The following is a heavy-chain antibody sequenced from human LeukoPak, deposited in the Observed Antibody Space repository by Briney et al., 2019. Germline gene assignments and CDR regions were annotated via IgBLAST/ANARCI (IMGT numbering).Heavy chain of an antibody. CDR1: GFTFSSYS. J-gene: IGHJ3*02. D-gene: IGHD6-19*01. CDR2: ISSSGSTI. CDR3: ARDFPLSSPPAVAAIDAFDI. Sequence: GGSLRLSCAASGFTFSSYSMNWVRQAPGKGLEWVSYISSSGSTIYYADSVKGRFTISRDNAKNSLYLQMNSLRAEDTAVYYCARDFPLSSPPAVAAIDAFDIWGQGTMVTVSS. V-gene: IGHV3-48*04.